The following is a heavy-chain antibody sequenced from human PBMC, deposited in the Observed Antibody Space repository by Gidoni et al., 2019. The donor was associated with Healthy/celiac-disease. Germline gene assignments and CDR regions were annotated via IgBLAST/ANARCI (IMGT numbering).Heavy chain of an antibody. D-gene: IGHD6-13*01. Sequence: QPQLQESGPGLVKPSETLSLTCTVSGCSISSSIYYWGWIRQPPGKGREWIGSIYYSGSTYYNPSLKSRVTISVDTSKNQFSLKLSSVTAADTAVYYCARSSIAAALDYWGQGTLVTVSS. CDR2: IYYSGST. V-gene: IGHV4-39*01. J-gene: IGHJ4*02. CDR3: ARSSIAAALDY. CDR1: GCSISSSIYY.